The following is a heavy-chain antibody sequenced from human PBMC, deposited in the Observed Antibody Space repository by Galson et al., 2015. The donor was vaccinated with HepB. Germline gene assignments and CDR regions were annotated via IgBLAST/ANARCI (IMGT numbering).Heavy chain of an antibody. J-gene: IGHJ4*02. V-gene: IGHV1-18*04. CDR1: GYTFTSYG. D-gene: IGHD3-22*01. CDR3: ARDPYYYSSSGYYILFDY. Sequence: SVKVSCKASGYTFTSYGISWVRQAPGQGLEWMGWISGYNGHTNYAQKLQGRVTMTTDTSTSTAYMELRSLRSDDTAVYYCARDPYYYSSSGYYILFDYWGQGTLVTVSS. CDR2: ISGYNGHT.